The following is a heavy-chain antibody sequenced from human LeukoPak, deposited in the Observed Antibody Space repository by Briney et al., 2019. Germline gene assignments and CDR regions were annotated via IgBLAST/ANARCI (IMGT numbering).Heavy chain of an antibody. CDR3: ARWSYYYYYMDV. D-gene: IGHD3-3*01. J-gene: IGHJ6*03. CDR2: INSHNGNT. V-gene: IGHV1-18*01. Sequence: ASVKVSCKASGYTFSSYAINWVRQAPGQGLVWMGWINSHNGNTNYAQKFQGRVTMTTDTSTSTAYMELTSLRSDDTAVYFCARWSYYYYYMDVWGKGTTVTVSS. CDR1: GYTFSSYA.